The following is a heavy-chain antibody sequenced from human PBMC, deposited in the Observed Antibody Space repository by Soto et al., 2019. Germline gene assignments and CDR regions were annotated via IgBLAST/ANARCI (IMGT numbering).Heavy chain of an antibody. J-gene: IGHJ3*01. CDR1: GYTFTSYG. D-gene: IGHD3-10*01. V-gene: IGHV1-18*01. CDR2: ISAYNGNT. CDR3: AKTGYVRGVVRSHDHFIF. Sequence: QVQLVQSGAEVKKPGASVKVSCKASGYTFTSYGISWVRQAPGQGLEWMGWISAYNGNTNYAQKLQVRVTMTTDRARVTADMKLRSRKSEDTAGNYLAKTGYVRGVVRSHDHFIFWGQGTMATFSS.